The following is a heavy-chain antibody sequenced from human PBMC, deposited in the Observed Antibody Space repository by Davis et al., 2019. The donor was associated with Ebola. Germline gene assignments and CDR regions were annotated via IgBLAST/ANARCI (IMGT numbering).Heavy chain of an antibody. CDR2: INPGDSDT. Sequence: KVSCKGSGYIFTSYWIGWVRQMPGKGLEWMGIINPGDSDTRYSPSFQGQVTISADKSSSTAYLQWSSLKASDIAMYYCARGYSSSFRTPFQHWGQGTLVTVSS. V-gene: IGHV5-51*01. D-gene: IGHD6-13*01. CDR1: GYIFTSYW. CDR3: ARGYSSSFRTPFQH. J-gene: IGHJ1*01.